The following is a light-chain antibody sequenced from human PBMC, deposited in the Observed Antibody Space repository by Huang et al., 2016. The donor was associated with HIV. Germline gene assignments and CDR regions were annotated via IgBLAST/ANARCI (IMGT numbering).Light chain of an antibody. V-gene: IGKV3-11*01. CDR1: QSVKTY. Sequence: VVLTQSPATLSLPTGQRATLSCRASQSVKTYLAWYQQKPGQAPRLLIYGASNRAPGIPSRFSGSGSGTAFTLTISSLEPEDSAIYYCQQRDNWLTFGGGTKVEI. CDR3: QQRDNWLT. CDR2: GAS. J-gene: IGKJ4*01.